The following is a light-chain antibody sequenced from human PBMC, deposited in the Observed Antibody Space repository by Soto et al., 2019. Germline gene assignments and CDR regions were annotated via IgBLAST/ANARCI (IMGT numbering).Light chain of an antibody. CDR3: YSYAGSSTLV. CDR2: EDT. J-gene: IGLJ3*02. CDR1: SSDVGSYNL. Sequence: QSVLTQPASVSGSPGQSITISCTGTSSDVGSYNLVSWYQHHPGKAPKVMLYEDTKRPSGVSSRFSGSKSGNTASLTISGLQAEDEADYYCYSYAGSSTLVFGGGTKVTVL. V-gene: IGLV2-23*01.